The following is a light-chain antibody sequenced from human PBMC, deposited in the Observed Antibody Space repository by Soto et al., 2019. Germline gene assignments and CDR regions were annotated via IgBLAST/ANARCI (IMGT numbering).Light chain of an antibody. V-gene: IGKV3-11*01. CDR1: QSVSSY. J-gene: IGKJ2*01. Sequence: EIVLTQSPATLSLSPGERATLSCRASQSVSSYLAWYQQKPGQAPRLLIYDASNRATGIPARFRGSGSGTDFKLAISSLEPKDFAVDYCQPRSNWPPYNCGQGAKLESK. CDR3: QPRSNWPPYN. CDR2: DAS.